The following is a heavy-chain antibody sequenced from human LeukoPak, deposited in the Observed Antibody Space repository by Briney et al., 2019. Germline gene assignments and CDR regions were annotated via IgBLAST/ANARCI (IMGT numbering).Heavy chain of an antibody. J-gene: IGHJ6*03. CDR1: GFTFSSYE. Sequence: GGSLRPSCAASGFTFSSYEMNWVRQAPGKGLEWVSYISSSGSTIYYADSVKGRFTISRDNAKNSLNLQMNSLRAEDTAVYYCARTDGLMVRGVIANYYYYYMDVWGKGTTVTVSS. CDR3: ARTDGLMVRGVIANYYYYYMDV. D-gene: IGHD3-10*01. CDR2: ISSSGSTI. V-gene: IGHV3-48*03.